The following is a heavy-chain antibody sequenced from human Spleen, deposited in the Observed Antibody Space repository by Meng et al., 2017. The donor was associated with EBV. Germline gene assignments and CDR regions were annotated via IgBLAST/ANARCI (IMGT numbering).Heavy chain of an antibody. Sequence: VHVVQLGAEPKKPGASWKVSCKASGYTVSGFGSTWVRQAPGQGLEWMGWISVYNVNTHYAQKYQGRVTMTTDTSTSTAYMELRSLRSDDTAVYYCARTGAKPRIPREGWFDPWGQGTLVTVSS. D-gene: IGHD1-14*01. CDR1: GYTVSGFG. J-gene: IGHJ5*02. V-gene: IGHV1-18*01. CDR3: ARTGAKPRIPREGWFDP. CDR2: ISVYNVNT.